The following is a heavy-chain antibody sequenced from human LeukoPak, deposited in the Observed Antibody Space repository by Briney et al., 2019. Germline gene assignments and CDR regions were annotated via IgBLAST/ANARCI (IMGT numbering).Heavy chain of an antibody. CDR3: ARARSGPARDYFDS. Sequence: SQTPSLTCTVSGASVGSGGHYWSWIRQPAGKGLEWLGRIYVTGSTNYNPSLNSRVSISIDTSNNQFFVQLTSVTAADTAVYFCARARSGPARDYFDSWGQGILVTVSS. D-gene: IGHD6-6*01. CDR2: IYVTGST. V-gene: IGHV4-61*02. CDR1: GASVGSGGHY. J-gene: IGHJ4*02.